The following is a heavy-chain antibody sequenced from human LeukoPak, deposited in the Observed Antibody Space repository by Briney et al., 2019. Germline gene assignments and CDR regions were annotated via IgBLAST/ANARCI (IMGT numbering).Heavy chain of an antibody. J-gene: IGHJ6*03. D-gene: IGHD5-24*01. CDR2: IYHSGST. V-gene: IGHV4-38-2*02. Sequence: KPSETLSLTCTVSGYSISSGYYWGWIRQPPGKGLEWIGSIYHSGSTYYIPSLKSRVTISVDTSKNQFSLKLSSVTAADTAVYYCARMAPYYYYYYMDVWGKGTTVTVSS. CDR3: ARMAPYYYYYYMDV. CDR1: GYSISSGYY.